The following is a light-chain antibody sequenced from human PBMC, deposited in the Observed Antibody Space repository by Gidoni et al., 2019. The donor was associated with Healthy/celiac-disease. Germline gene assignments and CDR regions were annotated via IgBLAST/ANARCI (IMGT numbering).Light chain of an antibody. Sequence: EIVLTQSPGTLSLSPGERATISCSASHSVSSSYLAWYQQKPGQAPRLLIYGASSRATGIPDRFSGSGSGTDFTLTISRLEPEDFAVYYCQQYGSSPYTFXQXTKLEIK. CDR1: HSVSSSY. CDR2: GAS. V-gene: IGKV3-20*01. J-gene: IGKJ2*01. CDR3: QQYGSSPYT.